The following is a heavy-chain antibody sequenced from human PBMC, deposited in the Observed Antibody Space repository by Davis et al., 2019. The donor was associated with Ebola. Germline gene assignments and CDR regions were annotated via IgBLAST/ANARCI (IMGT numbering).Heavy chain of an antibody. CDR2: IYYSGST. D-gene: IGHD6-13*01. J-gene: IGHJ4*02. Sequence: GSLRLSCTVSGGSISSYYWSWIRQPPGKGLEWIGYIYYSGSTNYNPSLKSRVTISVDTSKNQFSLKLSSVTAADTAVYYCARGIAAAWWDWGQGTLVTVSS. CDR3: ARGIAAAWWD. V-gene: IGHV4-59*01. CDR1: GGSISSYY.